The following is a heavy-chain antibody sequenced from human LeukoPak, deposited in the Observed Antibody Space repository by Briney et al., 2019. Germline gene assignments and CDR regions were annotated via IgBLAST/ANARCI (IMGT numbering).Heavy chain of an antibody. Sequence: SQTLSLTCATSGDSVSSNSAAWNWIRQSPTRGLEWLGRTYYRSKWYNDYAVSVKSRITINPDTSKNQFSLQLNSVTPEDTAVYYCARAGRWVGSTRYWYLDLRGPRTLVTVSS. J-gene: IGHJ2*01. CDR3: ARAGRWVGSTRYWYLDL. V-gene: IGHV6-1*01. CDR1: GDSVSSNSAA. D-gene: IGHD1-26*01. CDR2: TYYRSKWYN.